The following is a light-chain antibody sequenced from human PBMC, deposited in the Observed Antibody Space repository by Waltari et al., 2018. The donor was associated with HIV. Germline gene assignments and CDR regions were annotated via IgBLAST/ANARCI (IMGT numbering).Light chain of an antibody. CDR3: QAWDSNTAHVL. J-gene: IGLJ2*01. V-gene: IGLV3-1*01. CDR2: QDR. CDR1: KLGDNN. Sequence: SYDLTQPPSVSVSPGQTASITCSGDKLGDNNASWYQQKAGQSPVLVIVQDRQRPSGTPDRCAGSNAGNTATLTISGTQAMDEADYYCQAWDSNTAHVLFGGGTKVTVL.